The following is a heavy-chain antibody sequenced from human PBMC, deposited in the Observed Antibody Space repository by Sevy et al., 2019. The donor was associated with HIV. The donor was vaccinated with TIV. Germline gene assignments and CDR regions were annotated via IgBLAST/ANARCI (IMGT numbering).Heavy chain of an antibody. CDR1: GGSISAYY. J-gene: IGHJ5*02. V-gene: IGHV4-59*01. CDR2: IHYTGNT. Sequence: SETLSLTCTVSGGSISAYYWSWIRQPPGKGLEWIGYIHYTGNTKYNPSLESRVTISVDTSKNQFSLKLSSVTAADTAIYYSARAPPVRSGDDSLNWFAPWGQGTLVTVSS. D-gene: IGHD5-12*01. CDR3: ARAPPVRSGDDSLNWFAP.